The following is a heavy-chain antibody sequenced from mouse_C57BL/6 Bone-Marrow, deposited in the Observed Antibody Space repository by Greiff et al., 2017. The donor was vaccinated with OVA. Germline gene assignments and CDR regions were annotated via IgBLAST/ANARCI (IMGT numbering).Heavy chain of an antibody. V-gene: IGHV1-69*01. CDR3: ARVYFDY. J-gene: IGHJ2*01. CDR1: GYTFTSYW. CDR2: IDPSDSYT. Sequence: VKLQQPGAELVLPGASVKLSCKASGYTFTSYWMHWVKQRPGQGLEWIGEIDPSDSYTNYNQKFKGKSTLTVDKSSSTAYMQLSSLTSEDSAVYYCARVYFDYWGQGTTLTVSS.